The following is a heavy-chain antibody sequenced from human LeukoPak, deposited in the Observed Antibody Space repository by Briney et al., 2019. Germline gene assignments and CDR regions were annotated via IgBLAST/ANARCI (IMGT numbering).Heavy chain of an antibody. D-gene: IGHD3-10*01. CDR2: IIPIFGTA. CDR3: TRGRWASGGSFFDY. V-gene: IGHV1-69*13. J-gene: IGHJ4*02. CDR1: GGTFSSYA. Sequence: SVKVSCKASGGTFSSYAISWVRQAPGQGLEWMGGIIPIFGTANYAQKFQGRVTITADESTSTAYMELSSLRSEDTAVYYCTRGRWASGGSFFDYWGQGTLVTVSS.